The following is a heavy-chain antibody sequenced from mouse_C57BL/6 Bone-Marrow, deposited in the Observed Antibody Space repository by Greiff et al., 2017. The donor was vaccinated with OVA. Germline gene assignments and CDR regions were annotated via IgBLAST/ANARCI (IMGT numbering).Heavy chain of an antibody. CDR3: ARPGTYWYFDV. Sequence: VQLQQSGAELARPGASVKMSCKASGYTFTSYTMHWVKQRPGQGLEWIGYINPSSGYTKYNQKFKDKATLTADKSSSTAYMQLSSLTSEDSAVYYCARPGTYWYFDVWGTGTTVTVSS. CDR2: INPSSGYT. CDR1: GYTFTSYT. J-gene: IGHJ1*03. D-gene: IGHD4-1*01. V-gene: IGHV1-4*01.